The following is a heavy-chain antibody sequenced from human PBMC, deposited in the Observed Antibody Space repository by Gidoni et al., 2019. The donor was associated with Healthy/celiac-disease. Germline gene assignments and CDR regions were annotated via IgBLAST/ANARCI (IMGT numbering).Heavy chain of an antibody. CDR1: GFTFSSYA. CDR3: AKGTFPPVGYCSGGSCVY. J-gene: IGHJ4*02. Sequence: EVQLLESGGGLVQPGGSLRLSCAASGFTFSSYAMRWVRQAPGKGLEWVSAISGSGGSTYYADSVKGRFTISRDNSKNTLYLQMNSLRAEDTAVYYCAKGTFPPVGYCSGGSCVYWGQGTLVTVSS. CDR2: ISGSGGST. D-gene: IGHD2-15*01. V-gene: IGHV3-23*01.